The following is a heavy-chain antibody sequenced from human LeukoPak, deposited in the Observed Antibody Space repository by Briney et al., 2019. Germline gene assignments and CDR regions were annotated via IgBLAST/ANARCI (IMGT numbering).Heavy chain of an antibody. Sequence: PGGSLRLSCAASGFTFSSYAMHWVRQAPGKGLEWVAVISYDGSNKYYADSVKGRFTISRDNSKNTLYLQMNSLRAEDTAVYYCARAQSFYYYGMDVWGQGTTVTVSS. D-gene: IGHD4-11*01. CDR3: ARAQSFYYYGMDV. J-gene: IGHJ6*02. CDR1: GFTFSSYA. CDR2: ISYDGSNK. V-gene: IGHV3-30*04.